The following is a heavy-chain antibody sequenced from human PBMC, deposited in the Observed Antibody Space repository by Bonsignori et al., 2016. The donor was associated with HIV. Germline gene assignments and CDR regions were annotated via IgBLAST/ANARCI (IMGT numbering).Heavy chain of an antibody. D-gene: IGHD3-22*01. CDR1: GFRFTNAW. Sequence: GGSLRLSCVASGFRFTNAWMSWVRQAPGKGLEWVGRIKTRPEGGTTDNAAPVKGRFTISRDDSKNTVYLQMNNLKTEDTAVYYCTTANVVTAFDIWGQGTMVTVSS. CDR3: TTANVVTAFDI. CDR2: IKTRPEGGTT. V-gene: IGHV3-15*01. J-gene: IGHJ3*02.